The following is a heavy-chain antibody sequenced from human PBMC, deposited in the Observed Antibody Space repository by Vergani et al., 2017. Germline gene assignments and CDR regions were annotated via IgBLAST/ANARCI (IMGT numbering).Heavy chain of an antibody. Sequence: QLQLQESGPGLVKPSETLSLTCTVSGGSISSSSYYWGWIRQPPGKGLEWIGSIYYSGSTYYNPSLKSRVTISVDTSKNQFSLKLSSVTAAATAVYYCASGSSSWADYYYYYYMDVWGKGTTVTVSS. CDR2: IYYSGST. V-gene: IGHV4-39*01. J-gene: IGHJ6*03. CDR1: GGSISSSSYY. CDR3: ASGSSSWADYYYYYYMDV. D-gene: IGHD6-13*01.